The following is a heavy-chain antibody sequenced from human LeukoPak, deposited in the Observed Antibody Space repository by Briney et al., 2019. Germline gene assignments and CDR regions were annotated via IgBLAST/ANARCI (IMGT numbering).Heavy chain of an antibody. CDR3: ARDRGYAFDI. CDR1: GFTFSTYW. CDR2: INSDGSST. D-gene: IGHD5-12*01. Sequence: GGSLRLSCAASGFTFSTYWMHWVRQAPGEGLVWVSRINSDGSSTSYADSVKGRFTISRDNAKSTLYLQMNNLRAEDTAVYYCARDRGYAFDIWGQGTMVTVSS. V-gene: IGHV3-74*01. J-gene: IGHJ3*02.